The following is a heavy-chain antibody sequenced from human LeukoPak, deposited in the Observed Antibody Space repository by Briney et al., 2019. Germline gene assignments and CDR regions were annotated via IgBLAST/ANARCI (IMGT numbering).Heavy chain of an antibody. V-gene: IGHV4-59*01. Sequence: SETLSPTRTVAAGSISSYYWSWIRQPPGKGLEWIGYIYYSGSTNYNPSLKSRVTISVDTSKNQLSLKLSSVTAADTAVYYCARALTYYYDSSGDAFDIWGQGTMVTVSS. CDR1: AGSISSYY. CDR3: ARALTYYYDSSGDAFDI. J-gene: IGHJ3*02. CDR2: IYYSGST. D-gene: IGHD3-22*01.